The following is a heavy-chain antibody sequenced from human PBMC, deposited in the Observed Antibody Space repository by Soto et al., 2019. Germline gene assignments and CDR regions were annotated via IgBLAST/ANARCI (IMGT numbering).Heavy chain of an antibody. V-gene: IGHV3-72*01. Sequence: EVQLVESGGGLVQPGGSLRLSCAASGFSLSDHYMDWVRQAPGKGLEWVGRTRNTAKSYTTEYAASVKGRFTISRDDSKSSLYLQMSSLKTEDTAVYYCARAYTSRTNYYMDVWGKGTTVTVSS. J-gene: IGHJ6*03. D-gene: IGHD3-16*01. CDR3: ARAYTSRTNYYMDV. CDR2: TRNTAKSYTT. CDR1: GFSLSDHY.